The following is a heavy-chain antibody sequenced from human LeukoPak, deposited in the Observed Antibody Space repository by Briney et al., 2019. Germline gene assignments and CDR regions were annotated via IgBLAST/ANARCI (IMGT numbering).Heavy chain of an antibody. D-gene: IGHD3-22*01. CDR1: RYIFTGFN. CDR3: ARAGDYLDNSGHYYVGGLNP. CDR2: INADSGGT. J-gene: IGHJ5*02. V-gene: IGHV1-2*06. Sequence: ASVKVSCKASRYIFTGFNFHWVRQAPGQGLEWMGRINADSGGTDLAQKFQGRITMTRDTSVSTTYMELTGLISDDTAIYYCARAGDYLDNSGHYYVGGLNPWGRGTLVTVSS.